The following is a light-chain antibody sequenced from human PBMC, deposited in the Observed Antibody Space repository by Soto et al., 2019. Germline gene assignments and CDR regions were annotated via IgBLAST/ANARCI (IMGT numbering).Light chain of an antibody. CDR2: GAS. CDR3: QQYNKWPRT. CDR1: QSVSSD. Sequence: IVMTQSPATLSVSPGERATLSCRASQSVSSDLAWYQQKPGQAPRLLIYGASTRATGIPARFSGSGSGTEFTLPISSLQSDDFAVYHCQQYNKWPRTFGQGTKVEIK. J-gene: IGKJ1*01. V-gene: IGKV3-15*01.